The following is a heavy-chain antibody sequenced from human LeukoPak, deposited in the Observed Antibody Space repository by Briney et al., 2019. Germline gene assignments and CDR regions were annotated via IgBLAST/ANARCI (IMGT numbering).Heavy chain of an antibody. Sequence: ASVAVSFKASGYTFTVYYMHWVRQAPGQGLEGVGWINPNSGGTNYAQKFQGRVTMTRDTSISTAYMELSRLRSDDTAVYYCARVMAAAGTFFFDYWGQGTLVTVSS. CDR3: ARVMAAAGTFFFDY. CDR1: GYTFTVYY. V-gene: IGHV1-2*02. D-gene: IGHD6-13*01. CDR2: INPNSGGT. J-gene: IGHJ4*02.